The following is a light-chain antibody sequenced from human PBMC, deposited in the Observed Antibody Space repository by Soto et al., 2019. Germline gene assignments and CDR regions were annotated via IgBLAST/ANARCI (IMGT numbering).Light chain of an antibody. V-gene: IGKV3-15*01. CDR2: GAS. J-gene: IGKJ1*01. Sequence: VMTRSPATLSVSPGERATLSCKASQSVNFNLAWYQQKPGQAPRLLIYGASSRATGIPASFSGSGSGTEFTLSISSLQSEDFAVYYCHQYNNWPRTFGQGTKVDIK. CDR3: HQYNNWPRT. CDR1: QSVNFN.